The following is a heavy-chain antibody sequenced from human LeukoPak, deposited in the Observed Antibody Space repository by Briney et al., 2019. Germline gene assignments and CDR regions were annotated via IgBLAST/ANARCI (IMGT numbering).Heavy chain of an antibody. CDR1: GFTFSSYS. Sequence: GGTLRLSCAASGFTFSSYSMNWVRQAPGKGLEWVSSISSSSSYIYYADSVKGRFTISRDNAKNSLYLQMNSLRAEDTAVYYCARAAVAGYFDYWVQGTLVTVSS. CDR3: ARAAVAGYFDY. D-gene: IGHD6-19*01. V-gene: IGHV3-21*01. CDR2: ISSSSSYI. J-gene: IGHJ4*02.